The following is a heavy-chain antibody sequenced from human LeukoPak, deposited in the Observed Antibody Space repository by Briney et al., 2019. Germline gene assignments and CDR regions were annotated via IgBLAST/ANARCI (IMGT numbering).Heavy chain of an antibody. V-gene: IGHV3-30-3*01. CDR3: ARDSGYYAFDI. J-gene: IGHJ3*02. D-gene: IGHD6-13*01. Sequence: GGSLRLSCAASGFTFSSYAMHWVRQAPGKGLEWVAVISYDGSNKYYADSVKGRFTISRDKSKNTLYLQMNSLRAEDTAVFYCARDSGYYAFDIWGQGTMVTVSS. CDR1: GFTFSSYA. CDR2: ISYDGSNK.